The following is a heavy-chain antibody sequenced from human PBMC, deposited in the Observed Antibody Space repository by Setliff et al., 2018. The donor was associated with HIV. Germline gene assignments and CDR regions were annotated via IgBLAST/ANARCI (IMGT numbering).Heavy chain of an antibody. D-gene: IGHD3-22*01. CDR3: ARSGYTSGFYWVFGAFGV. CDR1: GGSISNYY. Sequence: PSEILSLTCTVSGGSISNYYWTWIRQPPGKGPEWIASIQYGDISHYNPPLQSRVTISVDTSTKKFSLYLSSVNETDTAVYYCARSGYTSGFYWVFGAFGVWGQGKMVTV. CDR2: IQYGDIS. J-gene: IGHJ3*01. V-gene: IGHV4-59*01.